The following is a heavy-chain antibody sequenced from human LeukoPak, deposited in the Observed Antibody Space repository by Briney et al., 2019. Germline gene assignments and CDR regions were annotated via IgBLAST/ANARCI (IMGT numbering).Heavy chain of an antibody. J-gene: IGHJ4*02. CDR1: GFSIDSGYY. CDR2: IFHNGIT. D-gene: IGHD2-2*01. Sequence: SETLSLTCAVSGFSIDSGYYWACIRQSPGKGLERIGSIFHNGITYYNPSLKSRITISVDTSKNQFSLRLCSVTAADTAVYYCARRISTRRGETCSSTSCYFDYWGQGTLVTVSS. V-gene: IGHV4-38-2*01. CDR3: ARRISTRRGETCSSTSCYFDY.